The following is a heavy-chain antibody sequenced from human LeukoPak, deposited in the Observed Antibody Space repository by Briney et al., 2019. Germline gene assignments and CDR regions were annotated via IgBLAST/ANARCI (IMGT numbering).Heavy chain of an antibody. J-gene: IGHJ2*01. D-gene: IGHD4-17*01. V-gene: IGHV3-21*01. CDR2: ISSSSSYI. CDR1: GFTFSSSS. Sequence: SGGSLRLSCTASGFTFSSSSMNWVRQPPGKGLEWVSSISSSSSYIYYADSVRGRFTISRDNAKNSLYLQMNSLRAEDTAVYYCARDPRNGDHVPWWYFDLWGRGTLVTVSS. CDR3: ARDPRNGDHVPWWYFDL.